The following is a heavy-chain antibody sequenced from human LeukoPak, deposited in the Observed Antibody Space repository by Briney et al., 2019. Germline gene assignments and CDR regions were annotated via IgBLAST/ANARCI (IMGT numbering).Heavy chain of an antibody. J-gene: IGHJ3*02. CDR1: GFAFSSNW. CDR3: ASGSGWISDI. D-gene: IGHD6-19*01. CDR2: IKQDGSEK. V-gene: IGHV3-7*01. Sequence: GGSLRLSCAASGFAFSSNWMNWVRQAPGKGLEWVDNIKQDGSEKDYVDSVKGRFTISRDNAKNSLYLQMHSRRAEDTAVYYCASGSGWISDIWGQGTMVTVSS.